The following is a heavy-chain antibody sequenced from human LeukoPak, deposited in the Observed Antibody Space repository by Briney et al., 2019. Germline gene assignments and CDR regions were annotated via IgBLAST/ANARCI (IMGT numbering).Heavy chain of an antibody. CDR1: GFTVSSNY. CDR2: IYSGGST. V-gene: IGHV3-66*01. J-gene: IGHJ4*02. CDR3: ARDFLGELSSSIDY. Sequence: GGSLSLSSAASGFTVSSNYMSWVRPAPGKGLEWVSVIYSGGSTYYADAVKGRFTISRDNSKNMLYLQMNSLRAEDTAVYYCARDFLGELSSSIDYWGQGTLVTVSS. D-gene: IGHD3-16*02.